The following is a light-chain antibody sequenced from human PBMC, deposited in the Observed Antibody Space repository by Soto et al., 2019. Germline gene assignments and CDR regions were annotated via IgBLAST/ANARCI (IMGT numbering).Light chain of an antibody. J-gene: IGKJ4*02. CDR1: QGLGNA. CDR3: LQDHNYPLT. Sequence: AIPLTQSPSSLSVSVGDRVTLTCRASQGLGNAVGWYQQKPGKAPKLLIYAASSLQSGVPSRFSGSRSGTDFTLTSSSLQPEDVATYYCLQDHNYPLTFGGGTKVEIK. CDR2: AAS. V-gene: IGKV1-6*01.